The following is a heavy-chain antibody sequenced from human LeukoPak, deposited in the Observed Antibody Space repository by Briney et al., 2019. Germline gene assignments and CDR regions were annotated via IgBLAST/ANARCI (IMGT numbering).Heavy chain of an antibody. V-gene: IGHV1-2*02. CDR1: GYIFTSYG. J-gene: IGHJ4*02. D-gene: IGHD5-12*01. Sequence: ASVKVSCKASGYIFTSYGINWVRQAPGQGLEWMGWISPSSGGPKYAQKFQGRVTLTRDTSISTAYMDLSSLKSDDTAVYYCARGYKVATETSDYWGQGTLVTVSS. CDR3: ARGYKVATETSDY. CDR2: ISPSSGGP.